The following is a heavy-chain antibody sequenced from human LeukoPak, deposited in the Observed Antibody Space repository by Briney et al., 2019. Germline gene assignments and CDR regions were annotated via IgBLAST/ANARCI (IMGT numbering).Heavy chain of an antibody. CDR1: GYSISSGYY. CDR3: GREEGFDSVRGWFDP. D-gene: IGHD3-9*01. CDR2: IYHSGST. V-gene: IGHV4-38-2*02. J-gene: IGHJ5*02. Sequence: SETLSLTCAVSGYSISSGYYWGWIRQPPGKGLEWIGSIYHSGSTYYNPSLKSRVTISVDTSKNQFSLKLSSVTAADTAVYYCGREEGFDSVRGWFDPWGQGTLVTVSS.